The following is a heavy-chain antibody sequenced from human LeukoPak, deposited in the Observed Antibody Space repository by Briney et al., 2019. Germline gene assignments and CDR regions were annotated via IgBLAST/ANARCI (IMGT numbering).Heavy chain of an antibody. Sequence: GGSLRLSCAASGFTFSNAWMTWVRQAPGKGLEWVGRIKTKSEGGTTDYAAPVKGRFTISGDDSKDTLYLQMNSLNVEDTAVYYCTTIKTIGYSTFDYWGQGSLVTVSS. J-gene: IGHJ4*02. D-gene: IGHD4-11*01. CDR1: GFTFSNAW. V-gene: IGHV3-15*01. CDR3: TTIKTIGYSTFDY. CDR2: IKTKSEGGTT.